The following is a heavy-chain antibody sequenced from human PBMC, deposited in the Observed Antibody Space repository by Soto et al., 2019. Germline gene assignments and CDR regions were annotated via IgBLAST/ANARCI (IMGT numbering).Heavy chain of an antibody. CDR1: GGSIIGYY. Sequence: SETLSLTCTVSGGSIIGYYWTWIRQPPRKGLEWIGYIYSSGSANYNPALKSRVTISVDTSKNQFSLKVSSVTAADTAVYYCAREGYSYGSGSVYYGMDVWGQGTTVTVSS. D-gene: IGHD3-10*01. CDR3: AREGYSYGSGSVYYGMDV. V-gene: IGHV4-59*01. CDR2: IYSSGSA. J-gene: IGHJ6*02.